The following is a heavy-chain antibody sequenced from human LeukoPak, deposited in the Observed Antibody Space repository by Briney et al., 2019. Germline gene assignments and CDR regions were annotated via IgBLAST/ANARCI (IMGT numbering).Heavy chain of an antibody. CDR3: ARDDCSGGSCYWRFDP. D-gene: IGHD2-15*01. CDR1: GDSVSSNSVA. CDR2: TYYRSKWYN. Sequence: QSQTLSLTCAISGDSVSSNSVAWNWIRQSPLRGLEWLGRTYYRSKWYNDYAVSVKSRITINPDTSKNQFSLQLNSVTPEDTAVYYCARDDCSGGSCYWRFDPWGQGTLVTVSS. J-gene: IGHJ5*02. V-gene: IGHV6-1*01.